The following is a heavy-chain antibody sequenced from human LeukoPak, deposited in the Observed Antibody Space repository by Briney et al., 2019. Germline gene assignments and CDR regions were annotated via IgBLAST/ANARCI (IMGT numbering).Heavy chain of an antibody. CDR3: ARGGIESPYYFEY. V-gene: IGHV4-61*01. CDR2: MYYSGST. D-gene: IGHD1-26*01. Sequence: SETLSLTCSVSGGSVSSGNNYWNWIRQPPGKGLEWIGYMYYSGSTHYNPSLRSRVTISVDRSKNQFSLNLSSVTAADTAVDYCARGGIESPYYFEYGGQGTLVTVPS. J-gene: IGHJ4*02. CDR1: GGSVSSGNNY.